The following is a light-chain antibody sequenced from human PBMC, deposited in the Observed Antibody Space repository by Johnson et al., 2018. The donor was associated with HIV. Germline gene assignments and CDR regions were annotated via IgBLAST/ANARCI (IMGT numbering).Light chain of an antibody. CDR1: SSNIGSNF. CDR3: GTWDSGLSGYV. V-gene: IGLV1-51*01. Sequence: QPVLTQPPSVSAAPGQKVTISCSGSSSNIGSNFVSWYQQLPGKAPKLLIYDNNKRPLGIPDRFSGSKSGTSATLGITGLQTGDEADYYCGTWDSGLSGYVFGTGTKVTV. CDR2: DNN. J-gene: IGLJ1*01.